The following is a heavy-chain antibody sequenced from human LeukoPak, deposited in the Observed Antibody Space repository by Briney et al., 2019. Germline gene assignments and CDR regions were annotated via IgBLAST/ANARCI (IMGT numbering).Heavy chain of an antibody. D-gene: IGHD1-26*01. V-gene: IGHV3-23*01. CDR1: GFTFSSYA. Sequence: PGGSLRLSCAASGFTFSSYAMSWVRQAPGKGLEWVSAISGSGGSTYYADSVKGRFTISRDNSKNTLYLQMNSLRAEDTAVYYCAKDLVSAGEPGNAFDIWGQGTMVTVSS. CDR2: ISGSGGST. J-gene: IGHJ3*02. CDR3: AKDLVSAGEPGNAFDI.